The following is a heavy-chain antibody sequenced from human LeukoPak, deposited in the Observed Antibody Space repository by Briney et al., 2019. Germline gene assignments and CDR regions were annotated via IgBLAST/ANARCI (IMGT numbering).Heavy chain of an antibody. J-gene: IGHJ2*01. CDR1: GFTFSDYA. CDR2: ISSNGGSI. V-gene: IGHV3-64*01. D-gene: IGHD6-19*01. CDR3: ARDACGCGSGWHLYWYFDL. Sequence: GGSLRLSCAASGFTFSDYAMHWVRQAPGKELEYVSAISSNGGSIHYANSVKGRFTISRDNSKNTLYLQMDSLRAEDMAVYYCARDACGCGSGWHLYWYFDLWGRGTLVTVSS.